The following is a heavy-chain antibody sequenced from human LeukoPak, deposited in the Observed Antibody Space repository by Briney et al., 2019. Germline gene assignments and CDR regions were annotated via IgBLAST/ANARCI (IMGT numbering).Heavy chain of an antibody. J-gene: IGHJ4*02. CDR2: ISSSSSYI. CDR1: GFTFSSYS. CDR3: ARDRQQQLDY. D-gene: IGHD6-13*01. Sequence: EGSLRLSCAASGFTFSSYSMNWVRQAPGKGLEWVSSISSSSSYIYYADSVKGRFTISRDNAKNSLYLQMNSLRAEDTTVYYCARDRQQQLDYWGQGTLVTVSS. V-gene: IGHV3-21*03.